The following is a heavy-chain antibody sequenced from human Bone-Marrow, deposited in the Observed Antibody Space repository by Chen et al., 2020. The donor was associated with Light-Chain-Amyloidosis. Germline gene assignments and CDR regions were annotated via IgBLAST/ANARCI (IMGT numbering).Heavy chain of an antibody. CDR2: INHSGST. J-gene: IGHJ4*02. D-gene: IGHD7-27*01. V-gene: IGHV4-34*01. Sequence: QVQLQPWGAGLLKPSETLSLTCAVYGGSFSGYYWSWIRQPPGKGLEWIGEINHSGSTNYNPSLKSRVTISVDTSKNQFSLKLSSVTAADTAVYYCARDKLGPGLDWGQGTLVTVSS. CDR1: GGSFSGYY. CDR3: ARDKLGPGLD.